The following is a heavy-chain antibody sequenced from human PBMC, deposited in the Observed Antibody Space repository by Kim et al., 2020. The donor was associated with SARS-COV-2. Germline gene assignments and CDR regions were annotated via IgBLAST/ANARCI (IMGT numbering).Heavy chain of an antibody. V-gene: IGHV4-39*01. J-gene: IGHJ6*01. CDR1: GGSLSSSSYY. D-gene: IGHD6-19*01. Sequence: SETLSLTCTVSGGSLSSSSYYWGWIRQPPGKGLEWIGPAYYSGNTYYNPSLKSRVTISVETSKNQFSLKLGSVTAAETAVYSCARNQGYSMGWSVAFYY. CDR2: AYYSGNT. CDR3: ARNQGYSMGWSVAFYY.